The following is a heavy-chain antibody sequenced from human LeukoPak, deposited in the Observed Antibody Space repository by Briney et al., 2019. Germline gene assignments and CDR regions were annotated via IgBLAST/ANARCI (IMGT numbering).Heavy chain of an antibody. CDR2: INSDGSVI. Sequence: GGSLRLSCAASGFTFTSYWMHWVRQAPGKGLVWVSRINSDGSVIDYADSVKGRFTISRDNAKNSLYLQMNSLRAEDTALYYCARVGYYGSGSYYPAYYYYYMDVWGKGTTVTVSS. CDR3: ARVGYYGSGSYYPAYYYYYMDV. CDR1: GFTFTSYW. J-gene: IGHJ6*03. D-gene: IGHD3-10*01. V-gene: IGHV3-74*01.